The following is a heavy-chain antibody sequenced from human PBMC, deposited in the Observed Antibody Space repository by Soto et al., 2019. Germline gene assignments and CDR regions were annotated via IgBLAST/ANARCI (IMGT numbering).Heavy chain of an antibody. CDR1: GFSITNYY. V-gene: IGHV4-59*01. Sequence: SGTLSLTCTFPGFSITNYYWNWIRQSPGKGLEWIGSIYNTGSTSCNPSLKSRVTMSVDTSKNQFSLELTSVTAADAAVYYCARTCFDSGTYYNSCFDPWGQGTLVTVSS. CDR3: ARTCFDSGTYYNSCFDP. D-gene: IGHD3-10*01. J-gene: IGHJ5*02. CDR2: IYNTGST.